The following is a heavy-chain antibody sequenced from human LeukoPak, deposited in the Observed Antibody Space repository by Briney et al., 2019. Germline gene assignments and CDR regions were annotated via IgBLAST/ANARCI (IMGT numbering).Heavy chain of an antibody. Sequence: GGSLRLSCAASGFTFDDYGMSWVRQAPGKGLEWVSGINWNGGSTGYADSVKGRFTISRDNAKNSLYLQMNSLRAEDTALYYCAKGVGSRSYYYFDCWGQGTLVTVSS. CDR3: AKGVGSRSYYYFDC. D-gene: IGHD3-10*01. J-gene: IGHJ4*02. V-gene: IGHV3-20*04. CDR1: GFTFDDYG. CDR2: INWNGGST.